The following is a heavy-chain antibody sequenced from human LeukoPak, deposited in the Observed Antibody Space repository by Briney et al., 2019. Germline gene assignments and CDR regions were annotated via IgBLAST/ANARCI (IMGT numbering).Heavy chain of an antibody. CDR2: ISGSGGST. CDR1: GFTFSSYA. D-gene: IGHD1-1*01. V-gene: IGHV3-23*01. Sequence: PGGSLRLSCAASGFTFSSYAMSWVRQAPGKGLEWVSAISGSGGSTYYADSVKGRFTISRDNSKNTLYLQMNSLRAEDTAVYYCAKVVARLIQRGTFDYWGQGTLVTVSS. J-gene: IGHJ4*02. CDR3: AKVVARLIQRGTFDY.